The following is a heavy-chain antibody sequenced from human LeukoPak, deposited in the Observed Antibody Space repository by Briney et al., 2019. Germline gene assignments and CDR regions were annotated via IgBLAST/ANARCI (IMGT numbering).Heavy chain of an antibody. Sequence: PGGSLRLSCAASGFTFSSYSMNWVRQAPGKGLEWVSSITSSNNYIYYGDSVKGRFTVSRDDAKNSLFLQMNSLRAEDTATYYCARGEFGDYYYFYMDVWGKGTTVTVSS. J-gene: IGHJ6*03. CDR3: ARGEFGDYYYFYMDV. CDR2: ITSSNNYI. D-gene: IGHD2/OR15-2a*01. CDR1: GFTFSSYS. V-gene: IGHV3-21*01.